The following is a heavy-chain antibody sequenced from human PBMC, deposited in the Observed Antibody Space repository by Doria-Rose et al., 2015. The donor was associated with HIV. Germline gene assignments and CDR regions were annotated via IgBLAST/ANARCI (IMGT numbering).Heavy chain of an antibody. CDR2: MLADDEG. V-gene: IGHV2-26*01. D-gene: IGHD6-13*01. Sequence: ESGPVLVKPTETLTLTCTVSGVSLSSPGMGVSWIRQHPGKALEWLANMLADDEGSDKTSRKSRLTTSRGPSKSQVVLTMTDMDPVDTATYYCARIKSSRWYHKYYFDFWGQGTLVIVSA. CDR3: ARIKSSRWYHKYYFDF. J-gene: IGHJ4*02. CDR1: GVSLSSPGMG.